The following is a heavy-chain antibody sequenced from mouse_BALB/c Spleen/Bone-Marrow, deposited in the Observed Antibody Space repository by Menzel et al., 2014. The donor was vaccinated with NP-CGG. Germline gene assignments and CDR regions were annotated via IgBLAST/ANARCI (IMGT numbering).Heavy chain of an antibody. CDR1: GFSLTGYG. Sequence: VKVVESGPGLVAPSQSLSITCTVSGFSLTGYGVNWVRQPPGKGLGWLGMIWGDGSIDYNSALKSRLSISKDNSKSQVFLKMNSLQTDDTARYYCARDAGTGRFAYWGQGTLVTVSA. D-gene: IGHD4-1*01. CDR3: ARDAGTGRFAY. J-gene: IGHJ3*01. CDR2: IWGDGSI. V-gene: IGHV2-6-7*01.